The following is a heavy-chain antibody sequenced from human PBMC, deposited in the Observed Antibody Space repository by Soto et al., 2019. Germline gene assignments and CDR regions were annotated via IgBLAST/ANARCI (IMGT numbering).Heavy chain of an antibody. D-gene: IGHD6-19*01. Sequence: EVQLLESGGGLVQPGGSLRLSCAASGFTFSSYAMSWVRQAPGKGLEWVSAISGSGGTTYYADSVKGRFTISRDDSKNMVYLQMNSLRADDTAVYHCAKGGSSGWDYFDYWGQGTLVTVSS. J-gene: IGHJ4*02. CDR1: GFTFSSYA. V-gene: IGHV3-23*01. CDR2: ISGSGGTT. CDR3: AKGGSSGWDYFDY.